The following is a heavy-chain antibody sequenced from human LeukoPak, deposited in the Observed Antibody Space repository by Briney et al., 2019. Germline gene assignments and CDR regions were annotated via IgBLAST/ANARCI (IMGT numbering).Heavy chain of an antibody. D-gene: IGHD3-10*01. CDR1: GFTFGSYA. CDR2: ISDSGGTT. Sequence: QTGRSLRLSCAASGFTFGSYAMSWVRQAPGKGLEWVSTISDSGGTTYFADSVKGRFTISRDNRKNTLYLQMNSPRAEDTALYYCAIEPAPGGAFYFVPWLQRTLVTVSS. V-gene: IGHV3-23*01. CDR3: AIEPAPGGAFYFVP. J-gene: IGHJ4*02.